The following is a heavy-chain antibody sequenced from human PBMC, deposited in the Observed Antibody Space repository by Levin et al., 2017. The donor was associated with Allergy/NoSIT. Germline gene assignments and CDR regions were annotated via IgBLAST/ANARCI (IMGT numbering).Heavy chain of an antibody. V-gene: IGHV3-30-3*01. CDR1: GFTFSSYA. CDR2: ISYDGSNK. J-gene: IGHJ3*02. CDR3: ARDPAGPDFYGDYVPTYAFDI. D-gene: IGHD4-17*01. Sequence: GGSLRLSCAASGFTFSSYAMHWVRQAPGKGLEWVAVISYDGSNKYYADSVKGRFTISRDNSKNTLYLQMNSLRAEDTAVYYCARDPAGPDFYGDYVPTYAFDIWGQGTMVTVSS.